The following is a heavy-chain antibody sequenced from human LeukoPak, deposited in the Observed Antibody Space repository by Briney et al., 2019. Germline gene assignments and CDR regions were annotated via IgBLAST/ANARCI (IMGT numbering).Heavy chain of an antibody. CDR3: ARGFADSSGYLLSYFDY. CDR2: IYYSGST. J-gene: IGHJ4*02. Sequence: SETLSLTCTVSGDSISSGDYYWSWIRQPPGKGQEWIGYIYYSGSTYYNPSLKSRVTISVDTSKNQFSLKLTSVTAAVTAVYYCARGFADSSGYLLSYFDYWGQGTLVTVSS. CDR1: GDSISSGDYY. D-gene: IGHD3-22*01. V-gene: IGHV4-30-4*02.